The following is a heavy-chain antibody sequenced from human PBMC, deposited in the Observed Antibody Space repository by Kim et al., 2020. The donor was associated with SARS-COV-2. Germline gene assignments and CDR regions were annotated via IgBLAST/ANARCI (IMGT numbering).Heavy chain of an antibody. J-gene: IGHJ6*01. D-gene: IGHD6-19*01. V-gene: IGHV4-59*01. CDR3: ARVNIAVAGTGYYYGMDV. CDR2: IYYSGST. Sequence: SETLSLTCTVSGGSISSYYWSWIRQPPGKGLEWIGYIYYSGSTNYNPSLKSRVTISVDTSKNQFSLKLSSVTAADTAVYYCARVNIAVAGTGYYYGMDV. CDR1: GGSISSYY.